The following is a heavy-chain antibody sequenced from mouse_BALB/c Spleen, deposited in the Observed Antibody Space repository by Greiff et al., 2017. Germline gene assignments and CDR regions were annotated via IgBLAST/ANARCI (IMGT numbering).Heavy chain of an antibody. J-gene: IGHJ2*01. CDR3: ARPARASEDFDY. CDR1: GYTFTNYW. V-gene: IGHV1-63*01. CDR2: IYPGGGYT. D-gene: IGHD3-1*01. Sequence: QVQLQQSGAELVRPGTSVKISCKASGYTFTNYWLGWVKQRPGHGLEWIGDIYPGGGYTNYNEKFKDKATLTVDNSSSTAYMQLSSPTSEDSAVYYCARPARASEDFDYWGQGTTLTVSS.